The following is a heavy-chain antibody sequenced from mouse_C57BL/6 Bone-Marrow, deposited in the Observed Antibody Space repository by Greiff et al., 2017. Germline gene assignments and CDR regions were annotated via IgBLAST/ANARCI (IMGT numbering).Heavy chain of an antibody. CDR1: GYTFTSYD. CDR2: IYPRDGST. Sequence: VHVKQSGPELVKPGASVKLSCKASGYTFTSYDINWVKQRPGQGLEWIGWIYPRDGSTKYNEKFKGKATLTVDTSSSTAYMELHSLTSEDAAVYFCASDYDYWGQGTTLTVSS. V-gene: IGHV1-85*01. D-gene: IGHD2-4*01. J-gene: IGHJ2*01. CDR3: ASDYDY.